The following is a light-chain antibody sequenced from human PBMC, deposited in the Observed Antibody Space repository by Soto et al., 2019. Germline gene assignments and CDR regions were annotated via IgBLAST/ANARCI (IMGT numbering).Light chain of an antibody. CDR2: DAS. J-gene: IGKJ4*01. Sequence: IQMTQAPSTLSASVGDRVTITCRASQSISSRLAWYQQKPGKAPKLLIYDASNLESGVPSRFSGSGSGTEFTLTISSLQPDDFATYYCQQYNSYSLTFGGGTKVDIK. CDR1: QSISSR. CDR3: QQYNSYSLT. V-gene: IGKV1-5*01.